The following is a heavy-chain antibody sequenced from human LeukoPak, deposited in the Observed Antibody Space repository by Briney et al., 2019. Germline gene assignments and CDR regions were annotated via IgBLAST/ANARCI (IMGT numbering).Heavy chain of an antibody. J-gene: IGHJ5*02. V-gene: IGHV5-10-1*01. CDR3: ASPPLDITSGGVIVANGGFDA. CDR1: GYSFTSYW. Sequence: PGESLRISRKGSGYSFTSYWISWGRQMPGTRVEWRGRIDPSDSYTNYSPSFQGHITNSPDKSISTASLQWSSRRASETAMYYCASPPLDITSGGVIVANGGFDAWGQGTLATVSS. D-gene: IGHD3-16*02. CDR2: IDPSDSYT.